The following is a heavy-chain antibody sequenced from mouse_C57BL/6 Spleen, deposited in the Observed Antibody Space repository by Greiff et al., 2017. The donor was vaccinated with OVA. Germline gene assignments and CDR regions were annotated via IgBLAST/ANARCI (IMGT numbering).Heavy chain of an antibody. CDR1: GYTFTSYW. CDR2: IYPSDSET. Sequence: QVQLQQPGAELVRPGSSVKLSCKASGYTFTSYWMDWVKQRPGQGLEWIGNIYPSDSETHYNQKFKDKATLTVDKSSSTAYMQLSSLTSEDSAVYYCARIVTTGVADYAMDYWGQGTSVTVSS. CDR3: ARIVTTGVADYAMDY. D-gene: IGHD1-1*01. J-gene: IGHJ4*01. V-gene: IGHV1-61*01.